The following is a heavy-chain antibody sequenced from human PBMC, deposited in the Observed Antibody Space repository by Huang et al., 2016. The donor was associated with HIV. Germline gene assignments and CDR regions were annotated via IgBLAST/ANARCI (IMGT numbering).Heavy chain of an antibody. J-gene: IGHJ3*01. Sequence: QVHLVQSGADMKKPGASVTVSCKASGYKFTGYYIHWGRQAPGQGIEWMGRVNPKTGVTYYAQKFQGRVTMPTDASVTTGYMELRSLTSDDTAIYYCAIGQYTSTPNAFDLWGQGTLVTVSS. CDR2: VNPKTGVT. CDR3: AIGQYTSTPNAFDL. D-gene: IGHD2-2*02. CDR1: GYKFTGYY. V-gene: IGHV1-2*06.